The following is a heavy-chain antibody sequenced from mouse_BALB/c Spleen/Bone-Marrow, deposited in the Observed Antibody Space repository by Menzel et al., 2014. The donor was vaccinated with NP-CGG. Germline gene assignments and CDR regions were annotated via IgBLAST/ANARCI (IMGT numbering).Heavy chain of an antibody. CDR3: ARSGYYYGSRPLCDY. CDR1: GFTFSSFG. Sequence: EVQGVESGGGLVQPGGSRKLSCAASGFTFSSFGMHWVRQAPEKGLEWVPYISSGSSTIYYADTVKGRFTISRDNPMNPLFLQMTSLRSEDTAMYYCARSGYYYGSRPLCDYWGQGTTLTVSS. D-gene: IGHD1-1*01. J-gene: IGHJ2*01. V-gene: IGHV5-17*02. CDR2: ISSGSSTI.